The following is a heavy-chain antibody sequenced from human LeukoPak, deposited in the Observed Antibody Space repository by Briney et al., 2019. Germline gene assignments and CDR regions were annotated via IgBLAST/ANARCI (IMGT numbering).Heavy chain of an antibody. J-gene: IGHJ4*02. CDR2: IWYDGSNK. D-gene: IGHD4-17*01. CDR3: ARDRGLYGDYVEFDY. CDR1: GFTFSSYG. V-gene: IGHV3-33*01. Sequence: PGRSLRLSCAASGFTFSSYGMHWVRQAPGKGLEWVAVIWYDGSNKYYADSVKGRFTISRDNSKNTLYLQMNSLRAEDTAVYYCARDRGLYGDYVEFDYWGQGTLVTVSS.